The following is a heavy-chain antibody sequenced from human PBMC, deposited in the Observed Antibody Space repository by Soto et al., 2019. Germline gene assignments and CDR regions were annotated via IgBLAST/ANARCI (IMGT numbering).Heavy chain of an antibody. CDR3: ARANSNSGYYDY. D-gene: IGHD4-4*01. CDR1: GFTFSSYN. CDR2: ISGSSSSI. V-gene: IGHV3-48*01. J-gene: IGHJ4*02. Sequence: GGSLRLSCAASGFTFSSYNMNWVRQAPGKGLEWVSYISGSSSSIYYAASVKGRFTISRDNAKNSLYLQVNSLRAEDTAVYYCARANSNSGYYDYWGQGTLVTVSS.